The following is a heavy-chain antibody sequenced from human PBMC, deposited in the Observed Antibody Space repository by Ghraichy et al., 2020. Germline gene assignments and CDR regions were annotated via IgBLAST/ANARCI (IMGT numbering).Heavy chain of an antibody. V-gene: IGHV3-53*01. D-gene: IGHD3-22*01. CDR1: GFSVSSNY. J-gene: IGHJ4*02. Sequence: GGSLRLSCAASGFSVSSNYMSWVRQAPGKGLEWVSVIYSGDSTYHADSVTGRFTISRDNSKNTLYLQMNSLRAEDTAVYYCARVGDSGGFPFDYWGQGTLVTVSS. CDR2: IYSGDST. CDR3: ARVGDSGGFPFDY.